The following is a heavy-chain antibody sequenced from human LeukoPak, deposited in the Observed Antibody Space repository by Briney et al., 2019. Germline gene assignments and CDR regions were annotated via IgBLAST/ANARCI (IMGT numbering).Heavy chain of an antibody. V-gene: IGHV3-30*02. Sequence: PGGSLRLSCTAPGFPFNAYNIHWIRQAPGKGLEWVASIRHDGSNTYYADSVKGRFTISRDNSKNTLYLQMNSLRAEDTAVYYCARSRPMWGIDYWGQGTLVTVSS. CDR3: ARSRPMWGIDY. CDR2: IRHDGSNT. D-gene: IGHD1-26*01. CDR1: GFPFNAYN. J-gene: IGHJ4*02.